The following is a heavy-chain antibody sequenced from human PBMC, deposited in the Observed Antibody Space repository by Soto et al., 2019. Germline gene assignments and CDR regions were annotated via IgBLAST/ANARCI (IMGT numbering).Heavy chain of an antibody. CDR3: AREDDFWSGYSIYGMDV. V-gene: IGHV3-21*01. Sequence: EVQLVESGGGLVKPGGSLRLSCAASGFTFSSYSMNWVRQAPGKGLEWVSSISSSSSYIYYADSVKGRFTISRDNAKNSLYLQMNSLRAEDTAVYYCAREDDFWSGYSIYGMDVWGQGTTVTVSS. CDR2: ISSSSSYI. CDR1: GFTFSSYS. J-gene: IGHJ6*02. D-gene: IGHD3-3*01.